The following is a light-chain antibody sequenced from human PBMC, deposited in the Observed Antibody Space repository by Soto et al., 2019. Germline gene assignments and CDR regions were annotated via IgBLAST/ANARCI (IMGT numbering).Light chain of an antibody. CDR1: SSDVGASKY. J-gene: IGLJ1*01. Sequence: QSALTQPASVSGSPGQSITISCTGTSSDVGASKYVSWYQQYPGKAPRLMIYDVSNRPSGVSNRFSGSKSANTASLTISGLQAEDEADYYCSSYTSSTTYVFGTGTKVTVL. V-gene: IGLV2-14*01. CDR3: SSYTSSTTYV. CDR2: DVS.